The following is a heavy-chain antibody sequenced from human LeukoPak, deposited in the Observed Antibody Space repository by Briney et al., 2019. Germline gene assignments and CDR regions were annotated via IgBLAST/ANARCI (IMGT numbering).Heavy chain of an antibody. Sequence: GGSLRLSCAASGFTVSSNYMSWVRKAPGKGLEWVSVIYSGGSTYYADSVKGRFTISRDNSKNTLYLQMNSLRAEDTAVYYCARDGYYCSGGSCYDGMDVWGKGTTVTVSS. CDR1: GFTVSSNY. V-gene: IGHV3-53*01. CDR2: IYSGGST. D-gene: IGHD2-15*01. J-gene: IGHJ6*04. CDR3: ARDGYYCSGGSCYDGMDV.